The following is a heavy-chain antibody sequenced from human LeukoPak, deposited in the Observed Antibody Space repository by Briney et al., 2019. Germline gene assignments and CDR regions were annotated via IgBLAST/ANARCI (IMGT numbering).Heavy chain of an antibody. J-gene: IGHJ4*02. D-gene: IGHD6-6*01. CDR3: ASSSIAARPHYFDY. CDR2: TYYRSKWYN. CDR1: GDSVSSNSAA. V-gene: IGHV6-1*01. Sequence: SQTLSLTCAISGDSVSSNSAAWNWIRQSPSRGLEWLGRTYYRSKWYNDYAVSVKSRITINPDTSKNQFSLQLNSVTPEDTAVYYCASSSIAARPHYFDYWGQGTLVTVS.